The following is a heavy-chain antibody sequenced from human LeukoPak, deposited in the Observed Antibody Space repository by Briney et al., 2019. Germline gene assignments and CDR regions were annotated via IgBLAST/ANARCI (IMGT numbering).Heavy chain of an antibody. D-gene: IGHD4-17*01. V-gene: IGHV3-30*03. J-gene: IGHJ6*02. CDR3: ARTYGDYQYYYYYYGMDV. Sequence: GGSLRLSCAASGFTFSSYGMHWVRQAPGKGLEWVAVISYDGSNKYYADSVKGRFTISRDNSKNTLYLQMNSLRAEDTAVYYCARTYGDYQYYYYYYGMDVWGQGTTVTVSS. CDR1: GFTFSSYG. CDR2: ISYDGSNK.